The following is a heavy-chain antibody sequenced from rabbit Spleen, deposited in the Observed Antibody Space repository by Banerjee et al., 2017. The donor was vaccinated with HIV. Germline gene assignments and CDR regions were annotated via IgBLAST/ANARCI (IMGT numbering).Heavy chain of an antibody. D-gene: IGHD8-1*01. CDR2: IAGSTSAFT. J-gene: IGHJ6*01. V-gene: IGHV1S40*01. CDR3: ARDTGTSFSTYGMDL. Sequence: QSLEESGGDLVKPGASLTLTCTASGFSFSSSDYMCWVRQAPGKGLEWISCIAGSTSAFTYSATWAKGRFTISKTSSTTVTLQMTSLTAADTATYFCARDTGTSFSTYGMDLWAQGPSSPS. CDR1: GFSFSSSDY.